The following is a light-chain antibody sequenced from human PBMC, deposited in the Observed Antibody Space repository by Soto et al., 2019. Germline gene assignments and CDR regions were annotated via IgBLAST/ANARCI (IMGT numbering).Light chain of an antibody. V-gene: IGKV1-27*01. CDR2: AAS. CDR3: QKYNSAPWT. Sequence: DIQMTQSRSCLSASVGDRVTITCRASQVISNYLAWYQQKPGKVPKLLIYAASTLQSGVPFRFSGSGSGTDFTLTISSLQPEDVATYYCQKYNSAPWTFGQGTKEEIK. CDR1: QVISNY. J-gene: IGKJ1*01.